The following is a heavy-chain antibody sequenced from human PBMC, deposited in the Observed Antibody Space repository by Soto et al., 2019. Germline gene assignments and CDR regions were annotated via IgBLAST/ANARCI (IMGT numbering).Heavy chain of an antibody. CDR1: GYIFTNFG. D-gene: IGHD6-13*01. CDR3: VRDSSSWFYYYYGMDV. J-gene: IGHJ6*02. V-gene: IGHV1-18*01. CDR2: ISGYNDNT. Sequence: QVQLKQSGPEVRKPGASVRVSCKASGYIFTNFGISWVRQAPGQGLEWMGWISGYNDNTHYAQKLQGRVSMTTDTSKGTAYMDLRSLRSDDTAIYYCVRDSSSWFYYYYGMDVWGQGTTVTVSS.